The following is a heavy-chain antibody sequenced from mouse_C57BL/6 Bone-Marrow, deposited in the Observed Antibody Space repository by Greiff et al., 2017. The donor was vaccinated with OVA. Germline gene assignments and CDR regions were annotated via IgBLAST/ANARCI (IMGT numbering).Heavy chain of an antibody. Sequence: EVQLQPPGPGLARPSQTLSLTCSVSGYSITSDYWHWIRKFPGNNLEYMGYLSYSGSTYHNPPIKSRISITRDTAKNQYDLQLNSVTTEDTATYYCARYGSNYEMDYWGQGTSGTVSA. V-gene: IGHV3-8*01. CDR3: ARYGSNYEMDY. CDR1: GYSITSDY. CDR2: LSYSGST. J-gene: IGHJ4*01. D-gene: IGHD2-5*01.